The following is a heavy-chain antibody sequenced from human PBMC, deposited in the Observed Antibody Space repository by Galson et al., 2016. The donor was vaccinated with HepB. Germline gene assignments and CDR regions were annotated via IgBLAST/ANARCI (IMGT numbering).Heavy chain of an antibody. CDR3: ASRHSGWYYFDY. J-gene: IGHJ4*02. D-gene: IGHD6-19*01. CDR1: GFTFSSYA. Sequence: SLRLSCAASGFTFSSYAMSWVRQAPGKGLEWVSSISGDGGTTYYSDSVKGRFTISRDKSKSTLYLQMNSLRAEDTAVYYCASRHSGWYYFDYWGQGTLVTVSS. V-gene: IGHV3-23*01. CDR2: ISGDGGTT.